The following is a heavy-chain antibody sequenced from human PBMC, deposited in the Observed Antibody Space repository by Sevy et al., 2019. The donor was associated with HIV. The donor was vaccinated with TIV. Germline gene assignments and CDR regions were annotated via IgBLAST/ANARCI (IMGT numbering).Heavy chain of an antibody. CDR3: ARAPPVRSGDDSLNWFDP. J-gene: IGHJ5*02. CDR1: GGSISAYY. V-gene: IGHV4-59*01. Sequence: SETLSLTCTVSGGSISAYYWSWIRQPPGKPLEYIGYIYYTGGTNYNPSLKSRVTISVDTSKNQFSLKLNSVTAADTAVYFFARAPPVRSGDDSLNWFDPWGQGTLVTVSS. D-gene: IGHD5-12*01. CDR2: IYYTGGT.